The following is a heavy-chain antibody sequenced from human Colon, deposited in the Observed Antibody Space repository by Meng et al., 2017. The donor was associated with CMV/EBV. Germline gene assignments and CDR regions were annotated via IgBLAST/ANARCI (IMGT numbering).Heavy chain of an antibody. Sequence: QGQLWQSGTEVKQHGTSSNLSCKASGYTFTGYWMHWVRQAPGQGLEWMGRIKPSTGDTNYAQNFQGRVTVTRDTSISTVYMEVNSLTSDDTAVYYCTREGFDYWGQGALVTVSS. CDR3: TREGFDY. CDR2: IKPSTGDT. V-gene: IGHV1-2*06. CDR1: GYTFTGYW. J-gene: IGHJ4*02.